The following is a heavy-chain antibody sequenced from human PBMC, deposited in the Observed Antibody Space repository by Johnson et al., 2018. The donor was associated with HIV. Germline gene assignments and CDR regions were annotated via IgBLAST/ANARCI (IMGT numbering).Heavy chain of an antibody. Sequence: VQLVESGGGLVQPGGYLRLSCAASGFTVSSNYMSWVRQAPGKGLEWVSVIYSGGSTYYADSVKGRFTISRDNSKNTLYLQMKSLRAEDTAVYYCARDTGGGEPYDIWGQGTMVTVSS. CDR2: IYSGGST. V-gene: IGHV3-66*01. CDR1: GFTVSSNY. J-gene: IGHJ3*02. D-gene: IGHD2-21*01. CDR3: ARDTGGGEPYDI.